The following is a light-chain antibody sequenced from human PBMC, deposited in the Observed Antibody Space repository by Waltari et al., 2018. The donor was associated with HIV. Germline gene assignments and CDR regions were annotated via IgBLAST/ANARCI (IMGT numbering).Light chain of an antibody. CDR2: RAS. CDR1: ENIGNW. Sequence: IQMTHSPSTLSAPVGDTVTITCGTSENIGNWLAWYQMKPGKAPDLLIYRASTLKSGVPSRFSGRGSGTEFALTVRGLQPDDFGTFFCQQYNVYPWTFGQGTRVDLK. V-gene: IGKV1-5*03. J-gene: IGKJ1*01. CDR3: QQYNVYPWT.